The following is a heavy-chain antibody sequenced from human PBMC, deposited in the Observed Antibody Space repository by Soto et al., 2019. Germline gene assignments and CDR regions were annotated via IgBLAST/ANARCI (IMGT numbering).Heavy chain of an antibody. J-gene: IGHJ4*02. V-gene: IGHV3-33*01. CDR3: ARGLVKGALMVYPLDY. D-gene: IGHD2-8*01. Sequence: GGSLRLSCAASGFTFSSYGMHWVRQAPGKGLEWVAVIWYDGSNKYYADSVKGRFTISRDNSKNTLYLQMNSRRAEDTAVYYCARGLVKGALMVYPLDYWGQGTLVTVSS. CDR1: GFTFSSYG. CDR2: IWYDGSNK.